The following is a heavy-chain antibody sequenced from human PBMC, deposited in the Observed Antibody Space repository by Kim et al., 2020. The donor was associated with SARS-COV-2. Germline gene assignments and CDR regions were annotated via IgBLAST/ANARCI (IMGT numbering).Heavy chain of an antibody. D-gene: IGHD3-10*01. J-gene: IGHJ5*02. CDR3: ARGSTMVRGVIGGWFDP. V-gene: IGHV4-31*02. Sequence: LKSRVTISVDTSKNQFSLKLSSVTAADTAVYYCARGSTMVRGVIGGWFDPWGQGTLVTVSS.